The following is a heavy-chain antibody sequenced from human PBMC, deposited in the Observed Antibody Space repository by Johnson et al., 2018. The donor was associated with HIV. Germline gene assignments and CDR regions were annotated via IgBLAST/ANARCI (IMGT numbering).Heavy chain of an antibody. Sequence: VQLVESGGGLVQPGRSLRLSCAASGFTFDDYAMHWVRQAPGKGLEWVSGISWNSGSIGYADSVKGRFTISRDNAKNSLYLQMNSVRAEDTAVYYCARCGYSNYWDVVDIWGQGTMVIVSS. CDR1: GFTFDDYA. CDR2: ISWNSGSI. J-gene: IGHJ3*02. V-gene: IGHV3-9*01. D-gene: IGHD1-26*01. CDR3: ARCGYSNYWDVVDI.